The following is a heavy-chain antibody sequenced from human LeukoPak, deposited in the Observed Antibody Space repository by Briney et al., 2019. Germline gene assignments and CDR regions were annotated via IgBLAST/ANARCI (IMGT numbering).Heavy chain of an antibody. J-gene: IGHJ4*02. D-gene: IGHD6-13*01. CDR2: ISSSTSYI. CDR1: GFTFSSYS. Sequence: PGGSLRLSCAASGFTFSSYSMNWVRQAPGKGLEWVSSISSSTSYIYYADSVRGRFTISRDNAKNSLYLQMNSLRAEDTAVYYCAKDRRGPAAGTWYFESWGQGNLVTVSS. V-gene: IGHV3-21*04. CDR3: AKDRRGPAAGTWYFES.